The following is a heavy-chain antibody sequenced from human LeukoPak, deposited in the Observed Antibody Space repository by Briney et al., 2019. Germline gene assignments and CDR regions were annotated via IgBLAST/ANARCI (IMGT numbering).Heavy chain of an antibody. CDR3: ARGYCSSTSCLIDI. Sequence: ASVKVSCKASGYTFTGYYMHWVRQAPGQGLEWMGWINPNSGGTDYAQKFQGRVTMTRDTSISTAYMELSRLRSDDTAVYYCARGYCSSTSCLIDIWGQGTMVTVSS. J-gene: IGHJ3*02. CDR2: INPNSGGT. CDR1: GYTFTGYY. V-gene: IGHV1-2*02. D-gene: IGHD2-2*01.